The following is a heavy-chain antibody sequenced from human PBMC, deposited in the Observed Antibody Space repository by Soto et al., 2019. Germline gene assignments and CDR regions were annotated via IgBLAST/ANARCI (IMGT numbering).Heavy chain of an antibody. CDR3: ARGLSGYDFRSYWYFDL. J-gene: IGHJ2*01. CDR2: IIPIFGTA. CDR1: GGTFSSYA. D-gene: IGHD5-12*01. Sequence: QVQLVQSGAEVKKPGSSVKVSCKASGGTFSSYAISWVRQAPGQGLEWMGGIIPIFGTANYAQKFQGRVTITADESTSTAYMELSSLRSEDTAVYYCARGLSGYDFRSYWYFDLWGHGTLVTVSS. V-gene: IGHV1-69*01.